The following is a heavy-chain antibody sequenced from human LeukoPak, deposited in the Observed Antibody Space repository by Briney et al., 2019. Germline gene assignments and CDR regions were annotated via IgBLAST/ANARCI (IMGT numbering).Heavy chain of an antibody. CDR1: GYTFTSYD. Sequence: ASVKVSCKASGYTFTSYDINWVRQATGQGLEWMGWMNPNSGNTGYAQKFQGRVTMTRNTSISTVYMELSSLRSEDTAVYYCARGIRMVRGVPPVYYFDYWGQGTLVTVSS. V-gene: IGHV1-8*01. CDR3: ARGIRMVRGVPPVYYFDY. CDR2: MNPNSGNT. J-gene: IGHJ4*02. D-gene: IGHD3-10*01.